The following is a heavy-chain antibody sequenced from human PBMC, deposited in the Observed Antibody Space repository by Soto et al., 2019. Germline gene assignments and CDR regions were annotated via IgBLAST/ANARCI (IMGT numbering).Heavy chain of an antibody. J-gene: IGHJ4*02. Sequence: ETLSLTCTVSGGSISSYYWSWIRQPPGKGLEWIGYIYYSGSTNYNPSLKSRVTISVDTSKNQFSLKLSSVTAADTAVYYCARAARLGELSLYDYWGQGTLVTVSS. CDR1: GGSISSYY. CDR3: ARAARLGELSLYDY. V-gene: IGHV4-59*01. D-gene: IGHD3-16*02. CDR2: IYYSGST.